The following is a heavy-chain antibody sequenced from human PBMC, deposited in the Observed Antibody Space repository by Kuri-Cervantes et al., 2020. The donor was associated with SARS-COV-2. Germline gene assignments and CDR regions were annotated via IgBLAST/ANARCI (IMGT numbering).Heavy chain of an antibody. CDR3: ATKDG. CDR1: GLSFSDHY. V-gene: IGHV3-72*01. CDR2: SKDKANSYTT. J-gene: IGHJ3*01. Sequence: GESLKISCTGSGLSFSDHYMDWVRQAPGKGLEWVGRSKDKANSYTTQYAASVKGRFTISRDDPRSIVYLQMNSLQTEDTAVHYCATKDGWGQGTMVTVSS.